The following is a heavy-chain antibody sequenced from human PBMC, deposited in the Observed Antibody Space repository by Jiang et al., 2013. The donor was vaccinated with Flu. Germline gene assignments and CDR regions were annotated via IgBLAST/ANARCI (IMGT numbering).Heavy chain of an antibody. D-gene: IGHD1-26*01. CDR3: ASDTGELRTSLIWDY. CDR2: IYSGGST. V-gene: IGHV3-53*01. J-gene: IGHJ4*02. CDR1: GFTVSYNY. Sequence: VQLLESGGGLIQPGGSLRLSCAASGFTVSYNYMTWVRQAPGKGLEWVSLIYSGGSTYYTDSVKGRFTISRDISKNTLYLQMNSLRAEDTAVYYCASDTGELRTSLIWDYWGQGTLVTVSS.